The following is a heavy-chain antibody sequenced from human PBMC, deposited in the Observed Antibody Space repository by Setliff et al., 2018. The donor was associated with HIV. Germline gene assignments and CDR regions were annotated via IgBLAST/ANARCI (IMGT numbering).Heavy chain of an antibody. CDR1: GFPFSRYS. V-gene: IGHV3-53*01. CDR3: ARLMEGFFDL. CDR2: MYIAGQT. D-gene: IGHD3-10*01. Sequence: GGSLRLSCAGSGFPFSRYSMSWVRQAPGKGLEWVSVMYIAGQTYYADSVRGRFTISRDNSKNTVYLQMSSLRAEDTAVYYCARLMEGFFDLWGRGTLVTVSS. J-gene: IGHJ2*01.